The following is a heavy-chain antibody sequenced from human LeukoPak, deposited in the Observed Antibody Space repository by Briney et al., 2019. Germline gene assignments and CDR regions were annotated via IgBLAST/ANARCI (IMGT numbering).Heavy chain of an antibody. Sequence: PGGSLRVSCAVSGFTLSNYWMSWVRPAPGKGLEWVANINQDGSEKYYVDSVKGRLTISRDNAKNSLYLQMNSLRAEDTAVYFCVSTMTFDYWGQGTLVTVSS. J-gene: IGHJ4*02. CDR1: GFTLSNYW. CDR2: INQDGSEK. D-gene: IGHD3-22*01. V-gene: IGHV3-7*01. CDR3: VSTMTFDY.